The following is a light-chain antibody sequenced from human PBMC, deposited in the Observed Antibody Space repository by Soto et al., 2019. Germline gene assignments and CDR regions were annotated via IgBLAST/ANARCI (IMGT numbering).Light chain of an antibody. CDR2: DAS. Sequence: ILMTQSPATLSVSPGERATLSCRASQSVSNNLAWYQQKPGQAPRLLIYDASTRATGIPARFSGSGSGTEFTLTISSLQAEDVAVYYCQQYYTTPRTFGQGTKGEIK. CDR3: QQYYTTPRT. V-gene: IGKV3-15*01. J-gene: IGKJ1*01. CDR1: QSVSNN.